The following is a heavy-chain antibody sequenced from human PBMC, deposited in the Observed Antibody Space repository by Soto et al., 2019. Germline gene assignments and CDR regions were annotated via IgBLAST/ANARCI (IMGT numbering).Heavy chain of an antibody. V-gene: IGHV3-30-3*01. CDR1: GFSFSSYA. Sequence: QVRLVESGGGVVQPGRSLRLSCTASGFSFSSYAMYWFRQPPGKGLEWVAVISHDGIIKHYADSVKGRVTVSRDNSNHSLELQLNSLRCEDTAMYYCARDMYSSDYFVKWFEPWGQGTLVTVSS. CDR2: ISHDGIIK. J-gene: IGHJ5*02. D-gene: IGHD6-19*01. CDR3: ARDMYSSDYFVKWFEP.